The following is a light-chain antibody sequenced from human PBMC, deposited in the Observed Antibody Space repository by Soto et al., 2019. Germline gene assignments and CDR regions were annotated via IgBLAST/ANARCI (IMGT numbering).Light chain of an antibody. CDR3: QHYNNWPPKS. CDR2: GPS. Sequence: EIVMTQSPATLSVSPGERATLSCRASQSVSSNLAWYQQKPGQPPRLLIYGPSTMATGIPARFSGSGSGTEFTLTISSLQSEDVAVYYCQHYNNWPPKSFGQGTQLEIK. J-gene: IGKJ2*03. CDR1: QSVSSN. V-gene: IGKV3-15*01.